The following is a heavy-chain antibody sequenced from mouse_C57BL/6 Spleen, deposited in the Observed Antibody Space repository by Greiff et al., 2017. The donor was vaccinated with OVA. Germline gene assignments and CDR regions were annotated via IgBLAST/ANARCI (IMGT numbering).Heavy chain of an antibody. CDR2: INPNNGGT. Sequence: EVQLQQSGPELVKPGASVKIPCKASGYTFTDYNMDWVKQSHGKSLEWIGDINPNNGGTIYNQKFKGKATLTVDKSSSTAYMELRSLTSEDTAVYYCARGGSTMVTTGYFDYWGQGTTLTVSS. CDR1: GYTFTDYN. V-gene: IGHV1-18*01. J-gene: IGHJ2*01. CDR3: ARGGSTMVTTGYFDY. D-gene: IGHD2-2*01.